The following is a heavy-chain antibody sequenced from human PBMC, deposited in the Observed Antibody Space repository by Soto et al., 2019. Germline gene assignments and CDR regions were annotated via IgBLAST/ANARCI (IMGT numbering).Heavy chain of an antibody. CDR1: GFTFTSYA. Sequence: QVQLVQSGAEVKKPGASVKVSCKASGFTFTSYAISWVRQAPGQGLEWMGWINAYNGNTNYAQKLQGRATMTTDTTTSTAYMEQRSLRFHDTAVYDYAGDVGYGLIDYWGQGTLVTVSS. CDR3: AGDVGYGLIDY. V-gene: IGHV1-18*01. J-gene: IGHJ4*02. CDR2: INAYNGNT. D-gene: IGHD5-18*01.